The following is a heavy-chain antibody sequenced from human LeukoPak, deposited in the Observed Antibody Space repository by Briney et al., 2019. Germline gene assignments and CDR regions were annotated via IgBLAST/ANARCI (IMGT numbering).Heavy chain of an antibody. Sequence: KSSETLCLTCTVSGGSISSSSYYWGWIRQPPGKGLEWIGSIYYSGSTYYNPSLKSRVTISVDTSKNQFSLKLSSVTAADTAVYYCARAPLLTVTKAPYDYWGQGTLVTVSS. CDR1: GGSISSSSYY. J-gene: IGHJ4*02. CDR3: ARAPLLTVTKAPYDY. D-gene: IGHD4-17*01. CDR2: IYYSGST. V-gene: IGHV4-39*07.